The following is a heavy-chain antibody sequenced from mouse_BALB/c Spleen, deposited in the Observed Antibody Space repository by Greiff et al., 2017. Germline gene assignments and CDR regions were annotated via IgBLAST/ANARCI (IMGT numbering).Heavy chain of an antibody. CDR1: GYTFTSYW. V-gene: IGHV1S81*02. CDR3: ARSAVREDFDY. D-gene: IGHD2-14*01. Sequence: QVHVKQPGAELVKPGASVKLSCKASGYTFTSYWMHWVKQRPGQGLEWIGEINPSNGRTNYNEKFKSKATLTVDKSSSTAYMQLSSLTSEDSAVYYCARSAVREDFDYWGQGTTLTVSS. CDR2: INPSNGRT. J-gene: IGHJ2*01.